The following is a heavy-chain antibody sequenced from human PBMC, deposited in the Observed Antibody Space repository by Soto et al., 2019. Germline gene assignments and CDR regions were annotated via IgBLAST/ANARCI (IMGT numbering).Heavy chain of an antibody. V-gene: IGHV1-69*01. J-gene: IGHJ4*02. CDR2: IIPIFGTA. CDR3: ARVLADYDILTGYYFDY. D-gene: IGHD3-9*01. CDR1: GGTFSSYA. Sequence: QVQLVQSGAEVKKPGSSVKVSCKASGGTFSSYAISWVRQAPGQGLEWMGGIIPIFGTANYAQKFQGRDTITADESTSTAYMELSSLRSEDTAVYYCARVLADYDILTGYYFDYWGQGTLVTVSS.